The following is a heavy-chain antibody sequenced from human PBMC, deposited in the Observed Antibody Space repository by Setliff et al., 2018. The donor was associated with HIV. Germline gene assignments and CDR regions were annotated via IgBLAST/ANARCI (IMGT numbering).Heavy chain of an antibody. CDR3: ARTTILQESFDL. J-gene: IGHJ3*01. V-gene: IGHV4-39*07. CDR2: IYYSGST. CDR1: GGSISSSSDY. D-gene: IGHD1-1*01. Sequence: SETLSLTCSVSGGSISSSSDYWGWIRQPPGKGLEWIGSIYYSGSTNYNPSLKSRVSMSVDTSRNQLSLRLTSVTAADTAVYFCARTTILQESFDLWGQGTMVTVSS.